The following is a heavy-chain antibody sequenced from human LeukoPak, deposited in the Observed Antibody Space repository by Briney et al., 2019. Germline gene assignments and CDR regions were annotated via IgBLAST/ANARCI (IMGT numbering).Heavy chain of an antibody. V-gene: IGHV4-59*01. J-gene: IGHJ5*02. CDR1: GGSISSYY. CDR3: ARTVGGYCSSTSCYGNWFDP. Sequence: KASETLSLTCTVSGGSISSYYWSWIRQPPGKGLEWIGYIYYSGSTNYNPSLKSRVTISVDTSKNQFSLKLSSVTAADTAVYYCARTVGGYCSSTSCYGNWFDPWGQGTLVTVSS. D-gene: IGHD2-2*01. CDR2: IYYSGST.